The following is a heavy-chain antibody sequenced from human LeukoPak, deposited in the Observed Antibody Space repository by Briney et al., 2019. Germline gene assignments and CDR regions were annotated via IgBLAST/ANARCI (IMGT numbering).Heavy chain of an antibody. V-gene: IGHV3-48*01. D-gene: IGHD2-15*01. CDR3: AREFPPVGGCSGGSCYRGGFY. CDR1: GFTFNSYS. Sequence: GGSLRLSCAASGFTFNSYSMNWVRQAPGKGLEWVSYISSSSSTIYYADSVKGRFTISRDNAKNSLYLQMNSLRAEDTAMYYCAREFPPVGGCSGGSCYRGGFYWGQGTLVTVSS. CDR2: ISSSSSTI. J-gene: IGHJ4*02.